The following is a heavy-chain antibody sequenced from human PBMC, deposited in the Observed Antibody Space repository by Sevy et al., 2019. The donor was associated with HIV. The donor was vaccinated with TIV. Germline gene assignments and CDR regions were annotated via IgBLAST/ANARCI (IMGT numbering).Heavy chain of an antibody. J-gene: IGHJ4*02. V-gene: IGHV4-4*07. CDR3: AGSNWVTATSGFSKSYYFDY. Sequence: SETLSLTCTVSGDSFSSYFWAWIRQPAGKGLEWIGRINTSGSTNYNPSLKSRVTMSVDTSNSQFSLKVTSLTAADTAIYFCAGSNWVTATSGFSKSYYFDYWGQGSLVTVSS. CDR1: GDSFSSYF. D-gene: IGHD7-27*01. CDR2: INTSGST.